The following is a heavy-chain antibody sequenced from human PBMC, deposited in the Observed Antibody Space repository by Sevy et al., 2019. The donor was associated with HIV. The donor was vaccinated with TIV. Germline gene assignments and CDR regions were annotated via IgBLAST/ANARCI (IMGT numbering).Heavy chain of an antibody. CDR2: ISYDGSNK. Sequence: GGSLRLSCAASGFTFSSYAMHWVRQAPGKGLEWVAVISYDGSNKYYAHSVKGRFTISRDNSKNTLYLQMNSLRAEDTAVYYCARDIKAMVRGVKDYYYGMDVWGQGTTVTVSS. J-gene: IGHJ6*02. V-gene: IGHV3-30-3*01. CDR1: GFTFSSYA. D-gene: IGHD3-10*01. CDR3: ARDIKAMVRGVKDYYYGMDV.